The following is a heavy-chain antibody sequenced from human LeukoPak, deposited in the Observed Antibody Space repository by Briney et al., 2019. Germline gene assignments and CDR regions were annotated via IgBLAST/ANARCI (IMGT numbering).Heavy chain of an antibody. V-gene: IGHV3-21*06. D-gene: IGHD4-17*01. CDR1: GFTFSTYT. CDR2: ISSSSSYI. CDR3: ARDRYGDYSFDY. Sequence: GGSLRLSCAASGFTFSTYTMNWVREAPGKGLEWVSSISSSSSYIYYADSVKGRFTISRDNAKNSLYLQMNSLRAEDTAVYYCARDRYGDYSFDYWGQGTLVTVSS. J-gene: IGHJ4*02.